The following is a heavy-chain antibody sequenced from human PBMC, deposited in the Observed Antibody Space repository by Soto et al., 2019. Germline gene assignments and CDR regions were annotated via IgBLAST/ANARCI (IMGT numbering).Heavy chain of an antibody. J-gene: IGHJ4*02. Sequence: PSETLSLTCAVYGGSFSGYYWSWIRQPPGKGLEWIGEIDHSGSTNYNPSLKSRVTISVDTSKNQFSLKLSSVTAADTAVYYCARDPREKLCYSYGFDYWAQGTLVPVAS. CDR1: GGSFSGYY. CDR2: IDHSGST. CDR3: ARDPREKLCYSYGFDY. V-gene: IGHV4-34*01. D-gene: IGHD5-18*01.